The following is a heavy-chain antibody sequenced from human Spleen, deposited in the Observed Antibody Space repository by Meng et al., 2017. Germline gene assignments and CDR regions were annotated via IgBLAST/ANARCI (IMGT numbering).Heavy chain of an antibody. CDR1: GGIFSNYV. J-gene: IGHJ4*02. V-gene: IGHV1-69*05. D-gene: IGHD2-2*01. Sequence: QVQRVQSGAEVVKPGPSVKVSCKSLGGIFSNYVIGWVRQAPGQGLEWMGGINAVFGTTNYAQKFQDRVTITSDESTSTVYMELTRLTSEDTAVYFCARKAGNCISTTCYSLDYWGQGTLVTVFS. CDR2: INAVFGTT. CDR3: ARKAGNCISTTCYSLDY.